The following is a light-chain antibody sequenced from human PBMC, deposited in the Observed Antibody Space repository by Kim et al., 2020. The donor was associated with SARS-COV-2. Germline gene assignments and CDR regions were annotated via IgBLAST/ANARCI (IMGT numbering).Light chain of an antibody. CDR1: QSVSTD. V-gene: IGKV3D-15*01. CDR2: GAS. J-gene: IGKJ5*01. CDR3: QQYKNWHPIT. Sequence: EVVMTQSPATLSVSPGERATLSCRASQSVSTDLAWYQQTSGQAPRLLIYGASTRATGIPARFSGSGSGTEFTLTISGLQSEDLAVYYCQQYKNWHPITFGQGTRLEIK.